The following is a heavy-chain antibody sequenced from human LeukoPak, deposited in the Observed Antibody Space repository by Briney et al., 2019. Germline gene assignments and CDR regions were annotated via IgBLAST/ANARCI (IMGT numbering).Heavy chain of an antibody. J-gene: IGHJ4*02. CDR2: IKSKTDGGTT. CDR1: GFTFSNAW. D-gene: IGHD5-12*01. Sequence: GGSLRLSCTASGFTFSNAWMSWVRQAPGKGLEWVGRIKSKTDGGTTDYAAPVKGRFTISRDDSKNTLYLQMNSLKTEDTAVYYCTTRGYSGYDYVMLDYWGQGTLVTVSS. V-gene: IGHV3-15*01. CDR3: TTRGYSGYDYVMLDY.